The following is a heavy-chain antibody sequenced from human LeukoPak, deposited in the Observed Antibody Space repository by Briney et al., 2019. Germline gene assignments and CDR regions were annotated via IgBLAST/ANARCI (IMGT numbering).Heavy chain of an antibody. CDR1: GASISSGGYY. D-gene: IGHD3-3*01. V-gene: IGHV4-31*03. CDR3: ARESNGDYDFWSGYQLNWFDP. Sequence: SETLSLTCTVSGASISSGGYYWSWIRQHPGKGLEWIGYIYYSGSTYYNPSLKSRVTISVDTSKNQFSLKLSSVTAADTAVYYCARESNGDYDFWSGYQLNWFDPWGQGTLVTVSS. CDR2: IYYSGST. J-gene: IGHJ5*02.